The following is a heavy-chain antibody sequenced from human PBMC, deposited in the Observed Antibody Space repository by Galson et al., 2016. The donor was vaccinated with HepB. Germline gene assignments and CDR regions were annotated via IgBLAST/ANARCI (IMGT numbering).Heavy chain of an antibody. CDR2: ISHRGSA. CDR3: ATSWDYDSGSGHSHEGWFDP. Sequence: TLSLTCSVSGVSIRNSGRYWAWVRQHPGQGLEWIGYISHRGSAYYNLSLRSRLTISVDTSKNEFSLKLSSVTAADTAMYHCATSWDYDSGSGHSHEGWFDPWGQGILVTVSS. V-gene: IGHV4-31*03. CDR1: GVSIRNSGRY. J-gene: IGHJ5*02. D-gene: IGHD3-3*01.